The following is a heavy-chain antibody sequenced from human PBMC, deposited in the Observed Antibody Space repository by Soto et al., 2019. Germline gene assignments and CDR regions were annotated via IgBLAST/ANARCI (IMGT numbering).Heavy chain of an antibody. D-gene: IGHD3-22*01. Sequence: QVPLVQSGAEVKKPGASVKVSCKASGYSFTGYYMHWVRQAPGQGLVWMGWINPNSGGSNYAQKFQGRVTMTRDTSFSTAYREPSRLRCDDTAVYYCARVDYYDSSGYCDYWGQGTLVTVSS. J-gene: IGHJ4*02. CDR2: INPNSGGS. V-gene: IGHV1-2*02. CDR1: GYSFTGYY. CDR3: ARVDYYDSSGYCDY.